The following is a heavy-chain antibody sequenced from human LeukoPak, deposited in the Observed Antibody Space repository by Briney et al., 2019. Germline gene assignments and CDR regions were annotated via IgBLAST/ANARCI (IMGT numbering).Heavy chain of an antibody. CDR1: GFTFSTFA. J-gene: IGHJ4*02. V-gene: IGHV3-23*01. Sequence: GGSLRLSCAASGFTFSTFAITWVSHPPGRGLGGVSSIFPSGGEIHYADSVRGRFTISRDNSKSTLSLQMNSLRAEDTAIYYCAIGSNSAWELLAYWGQGTLVTVSS. CDR2: IFPSGGEI. CDR3: AIGSNSAWELLAY. D-gene: IGHD1-26*01.